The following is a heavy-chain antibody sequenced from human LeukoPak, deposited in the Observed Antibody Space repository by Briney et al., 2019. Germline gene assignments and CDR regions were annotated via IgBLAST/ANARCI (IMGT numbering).Heavy chain of an antibody. CDR3: ARGIDYYDSRIKGGFFDY. CDR2: ISAYSGNT. V-gene: IGHV1-18*01. Sequence: ASVKVSCKASGYTFTSYGISWVRQAPGQGLEWMGWISAYSGNTNYAQKLQGRVTMTTDTSTSTAYMELRSLRSDDTAVYYCARGIDYYDSRIKGGFFDYWGQGTLVTVSS. D-gene: IGHD3-22*01. CDR1: GYTFTSYG. J-gene: IGHJ4*02.